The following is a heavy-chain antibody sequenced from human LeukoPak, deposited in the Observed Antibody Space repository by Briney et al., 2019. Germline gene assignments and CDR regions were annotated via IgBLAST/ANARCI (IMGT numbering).Heavy chain of an antibody. CDR2: ISGSGYTT. CDR1: GFSFSSYA. D-gene: IGHD3-10*01. CDR3: AKDMGSDWYGGPDY. Sequence: GGSLRLSCAASGFSFSSYAMNWVCHAPGRGLEWVSSISGSGYTTHYADSVQGRFTISRENSNNTLYLQMNSLRVEETGVYYCAKDMGSDWYGGPDYWGEGPLVTVS. J-gene: IGHJ4*02. V-gene: IGHV3-23*01.